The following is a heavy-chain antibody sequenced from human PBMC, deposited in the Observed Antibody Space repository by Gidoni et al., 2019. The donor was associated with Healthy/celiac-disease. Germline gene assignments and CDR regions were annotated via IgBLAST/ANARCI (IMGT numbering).Heavy chain of an antibody. CDR2: INHSGST. D-gene: IGHD3-22*01. J-gene: IGHJ4*02. CDR1: GGSFSGYY. V-gene: IGHV4-34*01. CDR3: ARGLGYFTMIVVGFDY. Sequence: QVQLQQWGAGLLKPSETLSLTCAVYGGSFSGYYWSWIRQPPGKGLEWIGEINHSGSTNYNPSLKSRVTISVDTSKNQFSLKLSSVTAADTAVYYCARGLGYFTMIVVGFDYWGQGTLVTVSS.